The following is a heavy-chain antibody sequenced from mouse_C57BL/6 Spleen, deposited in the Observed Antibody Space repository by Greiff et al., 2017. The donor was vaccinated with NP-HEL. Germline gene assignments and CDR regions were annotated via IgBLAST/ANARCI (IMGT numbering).Heavy chain of an antibody. D-gene: IGHD2-3*01. J-gene: IGHJ2*01. CDR2: IDPETGGT. CDR1: GYTFTDYE. V-gene: IGHV1-15*01. CDR3: TRAGYSPFDY. Sequence: QVQLQQSGAELVRPGASVTLSCKASGYTFTDYEMHWVKQTPVHGLEWIGAIDPETGGTAYNQKFKGKAILTADKSSSTAYMELRSLTSEDSAVYYGTRAGYSPFDYWGQGTALTVSS.